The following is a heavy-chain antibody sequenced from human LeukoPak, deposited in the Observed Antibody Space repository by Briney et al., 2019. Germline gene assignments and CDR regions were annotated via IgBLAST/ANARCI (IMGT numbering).Heavy chain of an antibody. CDR2: INPNSGGT. V-gene: IGHV1-2*02. J-gene: IGHJ4*02. D-gene: IGHD2-2*01. CDR3: ARRASSTLYNFDY. CDR1: GYTFSGYY. Sequence: ASVKVSCKASGYTFSGYYMHWVRQAPGQGLEWMGWINPNSGGTNYAQKVQGRVTMTRDTSISTAYMELSRLRSDDTAVYYCARRASSTLYNFDYWGQGTLVTVSS.